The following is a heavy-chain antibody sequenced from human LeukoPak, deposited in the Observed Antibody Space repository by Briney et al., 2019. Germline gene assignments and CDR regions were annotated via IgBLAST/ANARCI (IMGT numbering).Heavy chain of an antibody. CDR1: GYTLTELS. J-gene: IGHJ3*02. Sequence: ASVKVSCKVSGYTLTELSMHWVRQAPGKGLEWMGGFDPEDGETIYAQKFQGRVTMTEDTSTDTAYMELSSLRSEDTAVYYCAASRSVVTANRPTDAFDIWGQGTMVTVSS. CDR3: AASRSVVTANRPTDAFDI. CDR2: FDPEDGET. V-gene: IGHV1-24*01. D-gene: IGHD2-21*02.